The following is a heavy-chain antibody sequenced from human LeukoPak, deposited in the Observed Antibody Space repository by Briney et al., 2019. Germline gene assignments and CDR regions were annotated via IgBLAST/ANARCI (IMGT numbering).Heavy chain of an antibody. CDR1: GFTFSSYD. D-gene: IGHD3-16*01. CDR2: IGTAGDT. V-gene: IGHV3-13*01. Sequence: GGSLRLSCAASGFTFSSYDMHWVRQATGKGLEWVSAIGTAGDTYYPGSVKGRFNISRENAKNSLYLQMNSLRAGDTSVYYCARAGGADDAFDIWGQGTMVTVSS. CDR3: ARAGGADDAFDI. J-gene: IGHJ3*02.